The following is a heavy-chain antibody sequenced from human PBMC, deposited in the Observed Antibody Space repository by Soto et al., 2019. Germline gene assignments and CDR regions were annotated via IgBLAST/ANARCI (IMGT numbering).Heavy chain of an antibody. CDR2: ISYDGSNK. CDR3: VREGDCSGGSCSIFDY. CDR1: GFAFSHYP. J-gene: IGHJ4*02. D-gene: IGHD2-15*01. V-gene: IGHV3-30-3*01. Sequence: QVQLVESGGGVVQPGKSLRLSCAASGFAFSHYPVHWVRQAPGKGLEWVAVISYDGSNKYYEDSVKGRFTNFRDNSKNTLYLQMNSLRDEDTAVYYCVREGDCSGGSCSIFDYWGQGTRVTVSS.